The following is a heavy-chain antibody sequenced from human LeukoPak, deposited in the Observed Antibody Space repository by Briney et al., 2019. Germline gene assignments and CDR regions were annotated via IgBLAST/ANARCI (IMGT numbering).Heavy chain of an antibody. Sequence: SETLSLTCAVSGYSISSSNWWGWIRQPPGKGLEWIGYIYYSGSTNYNPSLKSRVTISVDTSKNQFSLKLSSVTAADTAVYYCARWFGQLDPRFDYWGQGTLVTVSS. CDR2: IYYSGST. CDR1: GYSISSSNW. J-gene: IGHJ4*02. CDR3: ARWFGQLDPRFDY. V-gene: IGHV4-28*01. D-gene: IGHD3-10*01.